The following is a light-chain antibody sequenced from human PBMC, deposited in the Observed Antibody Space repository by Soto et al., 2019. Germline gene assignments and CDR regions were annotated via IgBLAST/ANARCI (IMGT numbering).Light chain of an antibody. CDR2: DVT. J-gene: IGLJ1*01. Sequence: QSVLTQPRSVCGSPGQSVTIPCTGTSSDVGGSNYASWYQEHPGKAPKLLIYDVTKRPSGVPDRFSGSKSGNTAYLTISGLQAEDEADYYCCSYAGSYIYYVFGTGTRSPS. V-gene: IGLV2-11*01. CDR3: CSYAGSYIYYV. CDR1: SSDVGGSNY.